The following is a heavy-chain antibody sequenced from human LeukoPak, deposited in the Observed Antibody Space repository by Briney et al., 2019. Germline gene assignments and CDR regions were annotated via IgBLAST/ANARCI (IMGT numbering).Heavy chain of an antibody. V-gene: IGHV3-66*01. Sequence: GGSLRLSCAASGFTVSNNYMGWVRQAPGKGLEWVSVIYSAGTTYYADSVKGRFTISRDNSKNTLYLQMNSLRAEDTAVYYCAREGSSGWYEFWFDPWGQGTLVTVSS. CDR3: AREGSSGWYEFWFDP. J-gene: IGHJ5*02. D-gene: IGHD6-19*01. CDR1: GFTVSNNY. CDR2: IYSAGTT.